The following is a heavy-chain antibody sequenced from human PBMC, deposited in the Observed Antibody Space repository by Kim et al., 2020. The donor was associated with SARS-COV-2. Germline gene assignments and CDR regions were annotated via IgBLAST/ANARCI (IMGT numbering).Heavy chain of an antibody. V-gene: IGHV3-23*01. CDR3: AKGSRTYNYGLDV. D-gene: IGHD2-2*01. J-gene: IGHJ6*02. Sequence: DALKGPLTISRDNSKNCLYVQMNSLRAEDRAVYFCAKGSRTYNYGLDVWGQGTTVTVSS.